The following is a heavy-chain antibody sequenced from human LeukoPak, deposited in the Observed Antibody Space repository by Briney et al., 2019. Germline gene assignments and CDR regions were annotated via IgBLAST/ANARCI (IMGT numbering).Heavy chain of an antibody. CDR3: ARVGGKEFDY. V-gene: IGHV3-23*01. CDR1: GFTFSSYA. D-gene: IGHD4-23*01. Sequence: GGSLRLSCAASGFTFSSYAMSWVRQAPGKGLEWVSGISGSGDNTYYADSVKGRFTISRDNSKNTLYLQMNSLRAEDTAVHYRARVGGKEFDYWGQGTLVTVSS. CDR2: ISGSGDNT. J-gene: IGHJ4*02.